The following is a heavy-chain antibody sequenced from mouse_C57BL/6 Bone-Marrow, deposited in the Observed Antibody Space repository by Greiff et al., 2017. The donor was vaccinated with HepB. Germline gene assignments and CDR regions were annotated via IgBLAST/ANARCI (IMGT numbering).Heavy chain of an antibody. V-gene: IGHV5-6*02. CDR3: ARRGWLLPNWYFDV. D-gene: IGHD2-3*01. CDR2: ISSGGSYT. Sequence: EVKLVESGGDLVKPGGSLKLSCAASGFTFSSYGMSWVRQTPDKRLEWVATISSGGSYTYYPDSVKGRFTISRDNAKNTLYLQMSSLKSEDTAMYYCARRGWLLPNWYFDVWGTGTTVTVSS. CDR1: GFTFSSYG. J-gene: IGHJ1*03.